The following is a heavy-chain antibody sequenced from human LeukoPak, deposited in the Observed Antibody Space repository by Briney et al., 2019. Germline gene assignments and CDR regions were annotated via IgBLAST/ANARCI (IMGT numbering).Heavy chain of an antibody. J-gene: IGHJ4*02. D-gene: IGHD2-21*02. CDR1: GFTFSDYY. CDR3: ARDRVVVTAVHYSDY. Sequence: PGGSLRLSCAASGFTFSDYYMTWIRQAPGKGLEWVSCISGRSSYTNYADSVKGRFTISRDNAKNSLYLQMNSLRDEDTAVYYCARDRVVVTAVHYSDYWGQGSLVTVSS. V-gene: IGHV3-11*06. CDR2: ISGRSSYT.